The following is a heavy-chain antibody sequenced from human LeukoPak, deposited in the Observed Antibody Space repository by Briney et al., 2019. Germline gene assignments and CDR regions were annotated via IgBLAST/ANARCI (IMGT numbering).Heavy chain of an antibody. D-gene: IGHD4-17*01. CDR1: GYSCTSYW. CDR3: ARRTDYGDFLDY. V-gene: IGHV5-10-1*01. CDR2: IDPSDSYT. J-gene: IGHJ4*02. Sequence: LGESLKISCKGSGYSCTSYWISWVRQMPGKGLEWMGRIDPSDSYTNYSPSFQGHVTISADKSISTAYLQWSSLKASDTAMYYCARRTDYGDFLDYWGQGTLVTVSS.